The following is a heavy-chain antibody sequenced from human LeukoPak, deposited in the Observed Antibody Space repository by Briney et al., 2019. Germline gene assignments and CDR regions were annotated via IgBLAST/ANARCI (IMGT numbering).Heavy chain of an antibody. CDR1: GFTFSTYA. V-gene: IGHV3-23*01. CDR2: ISASSGRT. J-gene: IGHJ4*02. D-gene: IGHD1-26*01. CDR3: AKVASIVGATSGRPEYYFDY. Sequence: PGGSLRLSCAASGFTFSTYAMSWVRQAPGKGLEWVSSISASSGRTYYADSVKGRFTISRDNSKNTLYLQMNSLRAEDTAVYYCAKVASIVGATSGRPEYYFDYWGQGTLVTVSS.